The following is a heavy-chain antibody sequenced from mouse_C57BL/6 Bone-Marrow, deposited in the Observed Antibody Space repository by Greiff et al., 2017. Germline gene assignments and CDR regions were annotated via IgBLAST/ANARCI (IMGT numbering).Heavy chain of an antibody. CDR2: IYPGSGST. J-gene: IGHJ3*01. CDR3: AREGLRLAWFAY. D-gene: IGHD3-2*02. CDR1: GYTFTSYW. V-gene: IGHV1-55*01. Sequence: VQLQQPGAELVKPGASVKMSCKASGYTFTSYWITWVKQRPGQGLEWIGAIYPGSGSTNYNEKFKSKATLTVDTSSSTAYMQRSSLTSEDSAVYYWAREGLRLAWFAYWGQGTLVTVSA.